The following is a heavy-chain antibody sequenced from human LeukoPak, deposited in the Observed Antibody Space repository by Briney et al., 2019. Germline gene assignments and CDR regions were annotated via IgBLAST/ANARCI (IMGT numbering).Heavy chain of an antibody. Sequence: ASVKVSCKVSGYTLTELSMHWVREAPGEGLKWMGGFDPEDGETIYAQKFQGRVTMTEDTSTDTAYMELSSLRSEDTAVYYCTTDLGRVGATTWDWGQGTLVTVSS. CDR3: TTDLGRVGATTWD. CDR1: GYTLTELS. D-gene: IGHD1-26*01. CDR2: FDPEDGET. V-gene: IGHV1-24*01. J-gene: IGHJ4*02.